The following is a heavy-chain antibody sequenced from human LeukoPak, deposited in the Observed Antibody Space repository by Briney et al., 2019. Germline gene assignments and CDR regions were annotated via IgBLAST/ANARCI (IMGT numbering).Heavy chain of an antibody. CDR2: IKSKTDGGTT. D-gene: IGHD2-2*01. Sequence: GGSLRLSCAASGFTFSNAWMSWVRQAPGKGLEWVGRIKSKTDGGTTDYAAPVKGRFTISRDDSKNTLYLQMNSLKTEETACFCRSTPKYAYCSRTSCYPYYFDYWGQGTLVTVSS. CDR1: GFTFSNAW. CDR3: STPKYAYCSRTSCYPYYFDY. V-gene: IGHV3-15*01. J-gene: IGHJ4*02.